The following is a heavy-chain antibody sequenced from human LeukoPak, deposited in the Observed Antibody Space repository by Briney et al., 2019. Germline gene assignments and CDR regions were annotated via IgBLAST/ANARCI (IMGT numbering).Heavy chain of an antibody. CDR2: IYYSGST. CDR3: ASADSSGYYFDY. CDR1: GGSISSGGYY. Sequence: SETLSLTCTVSGGSISSGGYYWSWIRQHPGKSLEWIGYIYYSGSTYYNPSLKSRVTISVDTSKNQFSLKLSSVTAADTAVYYCASADSSGYYFDYWGQGTLVTVSS. J-gene: IGHJ4*02. V-gene: IGHV4-31*03. D-gene: IGHD3-22*01.